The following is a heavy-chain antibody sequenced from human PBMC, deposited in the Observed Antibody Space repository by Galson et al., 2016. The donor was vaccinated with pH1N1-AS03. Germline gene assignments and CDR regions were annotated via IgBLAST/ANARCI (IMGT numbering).Heavy chain of an antibody. V-gene: IGHV1-69*06. Sequence: SVKVSCKASGGTLNNYAVNWVRQAPGQGLEWMGGISPIFGSANHAQKFQGRVTITADIFTNTAYMELSGLSSEDTAVYYCARDRGSGYDLFDYYYGMDVWGQGTTVTVSS. CDR2: ISPIFGSA. CDR3: ARDRGSGYDLFDYYYGMDV. D-gene: IGHD5-12*01. J-gene: IGHJ6*02. CDR1: GGTLNNYA.